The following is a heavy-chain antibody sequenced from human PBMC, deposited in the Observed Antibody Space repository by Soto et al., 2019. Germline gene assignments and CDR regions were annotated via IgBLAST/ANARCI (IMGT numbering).Heavy chain of an antibody. V-gene: IGHV3-33*01. Sequence: HPGGSLRLSCAAPGFTFSSSGMHWVRQAPGKGLEWVAIIWYDGSKKYYAEAVKGRFTISRDNSKNTGYLQMNSLRAEETAVYYCARAPFTIYDTSGYYDYWGQGTLVTVSS. CDR2: IWYDGSKK. CDR1: GFTFSSSG. CDR3: ARAPFTIYDTSGYYDY. J-gene: IGHJ4*02. D-gene: IGHD3-22*01.